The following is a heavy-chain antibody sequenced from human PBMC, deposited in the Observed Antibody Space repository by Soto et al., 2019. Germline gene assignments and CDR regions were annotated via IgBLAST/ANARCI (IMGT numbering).Heavy chain of an antibody. V-gene: IGHV3-33*01. CDR2: IWYDGSNK. Sequence: QVQLVESGGGVVQPGRSLRLSCAASGFTFSSYGMHWVRQAPGKGLEWVAVIWYDGSNKYYADSVKGRFTISRDNSKNTLYLQMNSLRAEDTAVYYCARDQHRLLWFGELLNYWGQGTLVTVSS. D-gene: IGHD3-10*01. CDR3: ARDQHRLLWFGELLNY. CDR1: GFTFSSYG. J-gene: IGHJ4*02.